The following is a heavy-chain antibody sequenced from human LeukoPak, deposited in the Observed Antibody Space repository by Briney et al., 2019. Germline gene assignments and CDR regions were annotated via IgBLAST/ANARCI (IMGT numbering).Heavy chain of an antibody. Sequence: HPGGSLRLSHAASGFNFSSYWMHCLRQPPGKTLVWVSRINNDGSSTSYADSVKGRFTISRDNAKNTLYLQMTSLRADDTAVYYCAREWRGPPVAAAASYGMDVWGKRTTVTVSS. CDR3: AREWRGPPVAAAASYGMDV. J-gene: IGHJ6*04. CDR2: INNDGSST. CDR1: GFNFSSYW. D-gene: IGHD6-13*01. V-gene: IGHV3-74*01.